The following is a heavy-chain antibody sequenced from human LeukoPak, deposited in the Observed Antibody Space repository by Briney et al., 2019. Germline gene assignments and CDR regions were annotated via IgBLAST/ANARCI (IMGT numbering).Heavy chain of an antibody. CDR1: GFTFSNYD. CDR2: ISDSGGST. V-gene: IGHV3-23*01. Sequence: QSEGSLRLSCAASGFTFSNYDMSWVRQAPGKGLEWVSSISDSGGSTYYADSVKGRFTISRDNSKNTLYLQMTNLRAADTAVYYCAKDLSRAVAADWFDPWDQGSLVTVSS. D-gene: IGHD6-19*01. CDR3: AKDLSRAVAADWFDP. J-gene: IGHJ5*02.